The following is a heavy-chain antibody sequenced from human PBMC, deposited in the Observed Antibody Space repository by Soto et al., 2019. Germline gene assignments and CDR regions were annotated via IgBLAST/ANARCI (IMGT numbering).Heavy chain of an antibody. Sequence: AGTLTLSCAASGFTVDSYQKNLGRLAPGPGLERVSVIYSGGVTYYPDSVKGRFTTIRDTSKNTVYLQMNSLRADDTAMYFWGLFPSTTRYCGFQPWGQGTKVTV. CDR3: GLFPSTTRYCGFQP. CDR1: GFTVDSYQ. CDR2: IYSGGVT. V-gene: IGHV3-53*01. J-gene: IGHJ6*01. D-gene: IGHD1-26*01.